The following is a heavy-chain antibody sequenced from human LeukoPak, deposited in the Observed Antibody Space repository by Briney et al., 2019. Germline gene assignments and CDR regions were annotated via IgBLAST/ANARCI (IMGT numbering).Heavy chain of an antibody. CDR1: GYSITGGFH. Sequence: SETLSLTCSVFGYSITGGFHWGWIRQPPGKGLEWIGSIYYSGNTYYNPSLKSRVTISVDTSKNQFSLKLSSVTAADTAVYYCARDTDSWAFDIWGQGTMVTVSS. D-gene: IGHD3-22*01. J-gene: IGHJ3*02. CDR3: ARDTDSWAFDI. V-gene: IGHV4-38-2*02. CDR2: IYYSGNT.